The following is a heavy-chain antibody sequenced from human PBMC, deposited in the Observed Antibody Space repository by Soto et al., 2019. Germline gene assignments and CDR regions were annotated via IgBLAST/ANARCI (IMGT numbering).Heavy chain of an antibody. V-gene: IGHV1-69*02. CDR1: GGTFSSYT. J-gene: IGHJ4*02. CDR3: ARGLGYCSSTSCQYFDY. Sequence: QVQLVQSGAEVKKPGSSVKVSCKASGGTFSSYTISWVRQAPGQGLEWMGRIIPILGIANYAQKFQGRVTITADKSTSTAYMELSSLGSEDTAVYYCARGLGYCSSTSCQYFDYWGQGTLVTVSS. D-gene: IGHD2-2*01. CDR2: IIPILGIA.